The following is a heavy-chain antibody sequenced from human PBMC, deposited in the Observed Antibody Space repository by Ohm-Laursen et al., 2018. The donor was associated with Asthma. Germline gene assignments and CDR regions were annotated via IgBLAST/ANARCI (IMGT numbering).Heavy chain of an antibody. CDR3: ASRQTGYYTYNWFDP. Sequence: SETLSLTCIVSGGSISSTNFYWGWIRQTPGKGLEWIGSIYYSGSTYHNPSLKSRVTISVDTSKNQFSLKLSSVTAADTAVYYCASRQTGYYTYNWFDPWGQGTLVTVSS. D-gene: IGHD3-9*01. J-gene: IGHJ5*02. CDR1: GGSISSTNFY. CDR2: IYYSGST. V-gene: IGHV4-39*01.